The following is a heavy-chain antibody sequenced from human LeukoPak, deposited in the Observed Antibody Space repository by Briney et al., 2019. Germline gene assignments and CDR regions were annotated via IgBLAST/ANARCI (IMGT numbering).Heavy chain of an antibody. CDR3: ARARRITMVRGVPRSLDP. Sequence: SETLSLTCAVYGGSFSGYYWSWIRQPPGKGLEWIGYIFYSGSTNYNPSLKSRVTISVDTSKNQFSLKLSSVTAADTAVYYCARARRITMVRGVPRSLDPWGQGTLVTVSS. V-gene: IGHV4-59*12. D-gene: IGHD3-10*01. J-gene: IGHJ5*02. CDR2: IFYSGST. CDR1: GGSFSGYY.